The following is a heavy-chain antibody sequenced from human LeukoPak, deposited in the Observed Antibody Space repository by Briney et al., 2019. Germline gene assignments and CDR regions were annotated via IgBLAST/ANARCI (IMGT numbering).Heavy chain of an antibody. CDR3: ARGYDFWSRYYPDYFDY. Sequence: SETLSLTCTVSGGSISSHYWSWIRQPPGKGLEWIGYIYYSGSTNYNPSLKSRVTISVDTSKNQFSLKLSSVTAADTAVYYCARGYDFWSRYYPDYFDYWSQGTLVTVSS. CDR2: IYYSGST. CDR1: GGSISSHY. V-gene: IGHV4-59*11. D-gene: IGHD3-3*01. J-gene: IGHJ4*02.